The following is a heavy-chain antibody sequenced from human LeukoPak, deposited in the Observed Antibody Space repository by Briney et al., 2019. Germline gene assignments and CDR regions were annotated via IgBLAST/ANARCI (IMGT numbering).Heavy chain of an antibody. CDR2: MNPNSGNT. Sequence: ASVKVSCKASGYTFTGYYMHWVRQAPGQGLEWMGWMNPNSGNTGYTQKFQGRVTITRNTSISTAYMELSSLRSEDTAVYYCARGHSGYDYYGMDVWGQGTTVTVSS. J-gene: IGHJ6*02. D-gene: IGHD1-26*01. V-gene: IGHV1-8*03. CDR1: GYTFTGYY. CDR3: ARGHSGYDYYGMDV.